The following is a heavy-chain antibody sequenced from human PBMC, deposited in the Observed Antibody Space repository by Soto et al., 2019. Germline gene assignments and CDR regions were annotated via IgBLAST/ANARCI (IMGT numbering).Heavy chain of an antibody. Sequence: QVQLVQSGAEVKKPGASVKVSCKASGYTFTSYGISWVRQAPGQGLEWMGWISAYNGNTNYAQKLQGRVTMTTDTSTSTAYMELRGLRSDDTAVYYCARVPPPIRFGDQLGPGFDPWGQGTLVTVSS. CDR1: GYTFTSYG. CDR2: ISAYNGNT. D-gene: IGHD3-10*01. CDR3: ARVPPPIRFGDQLGPGFDP. J-gene: IGHJ5*02. V-gene: IGHV1-18*01.